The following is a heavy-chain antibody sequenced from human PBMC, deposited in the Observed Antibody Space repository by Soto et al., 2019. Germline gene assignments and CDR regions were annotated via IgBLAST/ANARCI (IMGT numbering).Heavy chain of an antibody. J-gene: IGHJ6*02. D-gene: IGHD2-21*01. V-gene: IGHV3-74*01. CDR1: GFTFSSYW. CDR2: INSDGSST. Sequence: GSLRLSCAASGFTFSSYWMHWVRQAPGKGLVWVSRINSDGSSTSYADSVKGRFTISRDNAKNTLYLQMNSLRAEDTAVYYCAREPVVPIDYYYYGMDVWGQGTTVTVSS. CDR3: AREPVVPIDYYYYGMDV.